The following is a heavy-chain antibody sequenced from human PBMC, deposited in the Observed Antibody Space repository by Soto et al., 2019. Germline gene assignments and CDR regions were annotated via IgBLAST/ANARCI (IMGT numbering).Heavy chain of an antibody. CDR3: ARGLEQQLVNWFDP. J-gene: IGHJ5*02. V-gene: IGHV1-18*01. CDR1: GYTFTSYG. Sequence: ASVKVSCKASGYTFTSYGISWVRQAPGQGLEWMGWISAYNGNTNYAQKLKGRVTMTTDTSTSTAYIELRSLRSDDTAVYYCARGLEQQLVNWFDPWGQGTLVTVSS. D-gene: IGHD6-13*01. CDR2: ISAYNGNT.